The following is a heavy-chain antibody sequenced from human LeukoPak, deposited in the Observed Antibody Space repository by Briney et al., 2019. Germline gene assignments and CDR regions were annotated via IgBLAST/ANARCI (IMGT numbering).Heavy chain of an antibody. V-gene: IGHV1-69*13. CDR2: FNHIYGTT. Sequence: SEKVSCKASGGSLKNFAISWVRQAPGQGPEWMGGFNHIYGTTNYAQKFQGRVTITVDDSTNIAYLDPSSLRSDDTALYYCARRAEWFSWTRLDAFDIWGQGTMVTVSS. CDR1: GGSLKNFA. D-gene: IGHD3-3*01. CDR3: ARRAEWFSWTRLDAFDI. J-gene: IGHJ3*02.